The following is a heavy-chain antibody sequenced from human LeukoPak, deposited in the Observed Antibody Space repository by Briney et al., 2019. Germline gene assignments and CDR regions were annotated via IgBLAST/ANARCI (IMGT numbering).Heavy chain of an antibody. V-gene: IGHV3-48*03. CDR1: GFTFSSYE. J-gene: IGHJ3*02. Sequence: PGGSLRLSCAASGFTFSSYEMNWVRQAPGKGLEWVSYISSSGSTIYYADSVEGRFTISRDNAKNSLYLQMNSLRAEDTAVYYCARETDIVATIGAFDIWGQGTMVTVSS. CDR2: ISSSGSTI. CDR3: ARETDIVATIGAFDI. D-gene: IGHD5-12*01.